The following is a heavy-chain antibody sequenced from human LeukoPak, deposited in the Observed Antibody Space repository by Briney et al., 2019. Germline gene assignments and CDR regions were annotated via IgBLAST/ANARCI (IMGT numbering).Heavy chain of an antibody. V-gene: IGHV3-48*02. Sequence: GGSLRLSCAASGLTFSSSNMHWVRQAPGKGLEWVPFISGSSTATQYADSVKGRFTISRDIGRKALYLQMNSLRDEDTAVYYCARGGGRSYSDAFDIWGQGTVVTVSS. J-gene: IGHJ3*02. CDR1: GLTFSSSN. CDR2: ISGSSTAT. CDR3: ARGGGRSYSDAFDI. D-gene: IGHD1-26*01.